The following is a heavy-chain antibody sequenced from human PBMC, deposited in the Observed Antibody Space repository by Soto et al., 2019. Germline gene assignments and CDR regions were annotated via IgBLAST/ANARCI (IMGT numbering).Heavy chain of an antibody. CDR2: ISGSGAST. Sequence: GGSLRLSCVASGFTFNKYALAWVRRAPGKGLEWVSAISGSGASTYDADSVKGRFTISRDKSNNTLYLQMNSLRAEDTAVYYCAKTPEVITVITSCDHWGQGTPVSVSS. CDR3: AKTPEVITVITSCDH. J-gene: IGHJ4*02. V-gene: IGHV3-23*01. CDR1: GFTFNKYA. D-gene: IGHD3-16*01.